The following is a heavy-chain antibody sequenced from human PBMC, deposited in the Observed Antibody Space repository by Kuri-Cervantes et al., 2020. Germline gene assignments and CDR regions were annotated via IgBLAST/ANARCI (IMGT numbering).Heavy chain of an antibody. CDR2: IRSDGNNK. D-gene: IGHD2-21*01. J-gene: IGHJ4*02. Sequence: GESLKISCAASGFTFSSYGMHWVRQAPGKGLEWVAFIRSDGNNKYYADSVKGRFTISRDNSKKTLYLQMKGLRTEDTAVYYCANWDVVIIAAPTLFWGQGTLVTVSS. V-gene: IGHV3-30*02. CDR3: ANWDVVIIAAPTLF. CDR1: GFTFSSYG.